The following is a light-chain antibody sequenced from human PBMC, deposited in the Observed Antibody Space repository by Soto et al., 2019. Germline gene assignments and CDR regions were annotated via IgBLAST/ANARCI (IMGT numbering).Light chain of an antibody. CDR2: RAS. CDR3: QQYNSYS. J-gene: IGKJ1*01. Sequence: DIQMTQSPSTLSASVGDRFTITCRASQSISSWLAWYQQKPGTAPKVLIYRASNLQSGVPSRFSGSGSGTEFTLTISSLQPDDFATYYCQQYNSYSFGQGTKVDIK. V-gene: IGKV1-5*01. CDR1: QSISSW.